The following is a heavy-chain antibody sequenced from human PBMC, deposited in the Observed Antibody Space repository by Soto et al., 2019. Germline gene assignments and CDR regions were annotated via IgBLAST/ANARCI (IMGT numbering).Heavy chain of an antibody. D-gene: IGHD3-22*01. CDR2: IIPIFGTA. CDR3: NNYDSSRYQPLDY. J-gene: IGHJ4*02. V-gene: IGHV1-69*13. CDR1: GGTFSSYA. Sequence: SVKVSCKASGGTFSSYAISWVRQAPGQGLEWMGGIIPIFGTANYAQKFQGRVTITADESTSTAYMELSSLRSEDTAVYYCNNYDSSRYQPLDYWGQGTLVTVSS.